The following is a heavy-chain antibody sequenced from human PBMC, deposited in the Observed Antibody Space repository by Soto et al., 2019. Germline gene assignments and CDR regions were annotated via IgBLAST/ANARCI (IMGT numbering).Heavy chain of an antibody. CDR1: GYIFINYG. CDR3: ARSAGVVDGDDY. J-gene: IGHJ4*02. CDR2: INSYNGNT. V-gene: IGHV1-18*01. Sequence: QVQLVQSGAEVKKPGASVKVSCKASGYIFINYGISWVRQAPGQGLEWMGWINSYNGNTNSAQKVQSRDTMTTDTSTNTAYMELRSLTADDTAVYYCARSAGVVDGDDYWGQGTLVNVSS. D-gene: IGHD3-10*01.